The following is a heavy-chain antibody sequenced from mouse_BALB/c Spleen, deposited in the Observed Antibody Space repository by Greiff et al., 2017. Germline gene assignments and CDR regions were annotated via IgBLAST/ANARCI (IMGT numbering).Heavy chain of an antibody. D-gene: IGHD2-4*01. CDR1: GFTFNTYA. V-gene: IGHV10-1*02. CDR3: VVSTMMPYYFDY. CDR2: IRSKSNNYAT. J-gene: IGHJ2*01. Sequence: EAGGGLVQPKGSLKLSCAASGFTFNTYAMNWVRQAPGKGLEWVARIRSKSNNYATYYADSVKDRFTISRDDSQSMLYLQMNNLKTEDTAMYYCVVSTMMPYYFDYWGQGTTLTVSS.